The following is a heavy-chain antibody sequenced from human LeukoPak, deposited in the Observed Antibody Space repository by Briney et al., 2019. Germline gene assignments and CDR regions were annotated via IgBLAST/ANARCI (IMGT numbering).Heavy chain of an antibody. CDR3: ARRGIWDLQIGNWFDP. CDR1: GDSITTNSYW. CDR2: IYSSGNS. J-gene: IGHJ5*02. Sequence: PSQTLSLTCSISGDSITTNSYWWGWIRQSPGKGLESIVSIYSSGNSYYNPSLKTRATISPDTSKNQYSLRLTSVTAADTAIYYCARRGIWDLQIGNWFDPWGQGILVIVSS. V-gene: IGHV4-39*01. D-gene: IGHD3-16*01.